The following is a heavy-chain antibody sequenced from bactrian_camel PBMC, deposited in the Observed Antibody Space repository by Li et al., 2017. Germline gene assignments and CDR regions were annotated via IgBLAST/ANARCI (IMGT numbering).Heavy chain of an antibody. V-gene: IGHV3S31*01. CDR2: LDSDDGNT. CDR3: AAAYPYDKAHTVIPIGSRRPGFGV. D-gene: IGHD1*01. Sequence: DVQLVESGGGSVQAGGSLRLPCLASGYTVSGASMGWFRQPPGKEREGVAVLDSDDGNTQYIDAVKGRFTISQDTTNGTVYLTMNNLQPEDSAKYYCAAAYPYDKAHTVIPIGSRRPGFGVWGQGTQVTVS. CDR1: GYTVSGAS. J-gene: IGHJ4*01.